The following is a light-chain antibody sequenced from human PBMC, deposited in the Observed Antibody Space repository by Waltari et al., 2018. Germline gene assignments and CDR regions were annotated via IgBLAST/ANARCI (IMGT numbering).Light chain of an antibody. CDR3: QSYDSSLSGYV. Sequence: QSVLTQPPSVSGALGQRVTISCTGSSSNIGAGYDVHWFQQLPGTAPKLVIFGYSNWPSQVQGQTAKSGSWVADKGPPGGLGGFHGSKSGTSATLGMPGLQAGDEAEYHGQSYDSSLSGYVFGTGTKVTVL. J-gene: IGLJ1*01. V-gene: IGLV1-40*01. CDR2: GYS. CDR1: SSNIGAGYD.